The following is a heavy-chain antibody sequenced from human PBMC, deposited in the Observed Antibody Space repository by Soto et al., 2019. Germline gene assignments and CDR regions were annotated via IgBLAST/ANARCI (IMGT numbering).Heavy chain of an antibody. Sequence: SETLSLTCTVSGGSISSSSYYWGWIRQPPGKGLEWIGSIYYSGSTYYNPSLKGRVTISVDTSKNQFSLKLSSVTAADTAVYYCARDHGSGSPYWGQGTLVTVSS. CDR3: ARDHGSGSPY. V-gene: IGHV4-39*02. CDR2: IYYSGST. CDR1: GGSISSSSYY. D-gene: IGHD3-10*01. J-gene: IGHJ4*02.